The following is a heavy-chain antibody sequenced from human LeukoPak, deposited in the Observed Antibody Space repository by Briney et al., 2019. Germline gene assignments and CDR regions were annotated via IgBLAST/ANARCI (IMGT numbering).Heavy chain of an antibody. CDR3: ARVVQSTDSSGFYLPEYFQH. CDR1: GGAISSSSYY. CDR2: IYYSGST. Sequence: SETLSLTCTVSGGAISSSSYYWGWIRQPPGKGLEWIGSIYYSGSTYYNPSLKSRVTISVDTSKNQFSLKLSSVTAADTAVYYCARVVQSTDSSGFYLPEYFQHWGQGTLVTVSS. D-gene: IGHD3-22*01. J-gene: IGHJ1*01. V-gene: IGHV4-39*01.